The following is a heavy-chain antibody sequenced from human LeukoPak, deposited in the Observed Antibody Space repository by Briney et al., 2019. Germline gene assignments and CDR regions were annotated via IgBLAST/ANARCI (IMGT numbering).Heavy chain of an antibody. D-gene: IGHD3-22*01. Sequence: GGSLRLSCAASGFTFSSYAMSWVRQAPGKGLEWVSIISGGGGSTYYADSVKGRFTISRDNSKNTLYLQMNSLRAEDTAIFYCASAPSPPPYDSSGYYDYWGQGTLVTVSS. V-gene: IGHV3-23*01. CDR2: ISGGGGST. CDR1: GFTFSSYA. CDR3: ASAPSPPPYDSSGYYDY. J-gene: IGHJ4*02.